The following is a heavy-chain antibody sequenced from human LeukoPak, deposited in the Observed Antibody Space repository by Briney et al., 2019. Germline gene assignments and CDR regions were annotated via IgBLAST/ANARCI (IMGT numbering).Heavy chain of an antibody. Sequence: GAAVKVSCKASGYTFTSYGISWVRQAPAQGLEWMGWISAYNGNTNYAQKLQGRVTITTYTSKSTAYMELRSLRSHDTAVYYCARDRVATTAYYYSYYGMDVWGQGTTVTVSS. J-gene: IGHJ6*02. CDR2: ISAYNGNT. D-gene: IGHD5-12*01. CDR3: ARDRVATTAYYYSYYGMDV. CDR1: GYTFTSYG. V-gene: IGHV1-18*01.